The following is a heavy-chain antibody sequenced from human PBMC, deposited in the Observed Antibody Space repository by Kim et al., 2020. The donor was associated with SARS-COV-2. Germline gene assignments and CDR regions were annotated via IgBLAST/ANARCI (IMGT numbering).Heavy chain of an antibody. Sequence: ASVKVSCKASGYTFTSYYMHWVRQAPGQGLEWMGIINPSGGSTSYAQKFQGRVTMTRDTSTSTVYMELSSLRSEDTAVYYCARDLTTVVIPSGYYYGMDVWGQGPTATVT. CDR3: ARDLTTVVIPSGYYYGMDV. D-gene: IGHD4-17*01. CDR1: GYTFTSYY. J-gene: IGHJ6*02. V-gene: IGHV1-46*01. CDR2: INPSGGST.